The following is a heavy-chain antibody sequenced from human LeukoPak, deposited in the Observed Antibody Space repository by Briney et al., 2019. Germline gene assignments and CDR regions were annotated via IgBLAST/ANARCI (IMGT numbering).Heavy chain of an antibody. CDR2: IYPGDSDT. V-gene: IGHV5-51*01. J-gene: IGHJ5*02. Sequence: GESLKISCKGSGYSFTSYWIGWVRQMPGKGLEWMGIIYPGDSDTRYSPSFQGQVTISADKSISTAYLQWSSLKASDTAMYYCARTRGIVVTGWECFDPWGQGTLVTVSS. CDR1: GYSFTSYW. D-gene: IGHD6-13*01. CDR3: ARTRGIVVTGWECFDP.